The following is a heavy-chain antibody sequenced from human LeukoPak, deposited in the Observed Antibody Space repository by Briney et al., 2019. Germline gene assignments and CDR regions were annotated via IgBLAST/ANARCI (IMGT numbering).Heavy chain of an antibody. J-gene: IGHJ6*03. CDR1: GFIFSSYE. V-gene: IGHV3-48*03. D-gene: IGHD3-3*01. CDR3: ARSAVGYYYNYMDV. CDR2: ISSSGSIR. Sequence: GGSLRLSCGASGFIFSSYEMNWVRQAPGKGLEWVSYISSSGSIRYYADSVKGRFTISRDNAKNSLYLQMDSLRAEDTAVYFCARSAVGYYYNYMDVWGKGTTVTVSS.